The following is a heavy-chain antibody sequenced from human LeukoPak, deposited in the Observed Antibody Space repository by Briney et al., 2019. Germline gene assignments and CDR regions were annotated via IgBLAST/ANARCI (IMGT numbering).Heavy chain of an antibody. D-gene: IGHD3-22*01. V-gene: IGHV3-23*01. J-gene: IGHJ4*02. CDR1: GFTFSSYA. Sequence: AGGSLRLSCAASGFTFSSYAMSWVRQAPGKGLEWVSAISGSGGSTYYADSVKGRFTISRDNSKNTLYLQMNSLRAEDTAVYYCAKRSSSGYSNYFDYWGQGTLVTVSS. CDR3: AKRSSSGYSNYFDY. CDR2: ISGSGGST.